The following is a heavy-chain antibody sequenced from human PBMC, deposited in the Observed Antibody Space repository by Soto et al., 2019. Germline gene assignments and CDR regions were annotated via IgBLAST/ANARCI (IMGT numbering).Heavy chain of an antibody. J-gene: IGHJ6*02. Sequence: GASVKVSCKASGYTFTGYYMHWVRQAPGQGLEWMGWINPNSGGTNYAQKFQGWVTMTRDTSISTAYMELSRLRSDDTAVYYCARDLGYCSGGSCYSYGMDVWGQGTTVTVSS. D-gene: IGHD2-15*01. CDR1: GYTFTGYY. CDR3: ARDLGYCSGGSCYSYGMDV. CDR2: INPNSGGT. V-gene: IGHV1-2*04.